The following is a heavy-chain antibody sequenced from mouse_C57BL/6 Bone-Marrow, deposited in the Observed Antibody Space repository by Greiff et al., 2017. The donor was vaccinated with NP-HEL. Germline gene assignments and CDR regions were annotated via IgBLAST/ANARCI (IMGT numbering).Heavy chain of an antibody. CDR3: AREGGLRRRTYAMDY. D-gene: IGHD2-4*01. Sequence: EVKLMESEGGLVQPGSSMKLSCTASGFTFSDYYMAWVRQVPEKGLEWVANINYDGSSTYYLDSLKSRFIISRVNAKHILYLQMRSLKSEDTATYYCAREGGLRRRTYAMDYGGQGTSATVSS. CDR1: GFTFSDYY. J-gene: IGHJ4*01. V-gene: IGHV5-16*01. CDR2: INYDGSST.